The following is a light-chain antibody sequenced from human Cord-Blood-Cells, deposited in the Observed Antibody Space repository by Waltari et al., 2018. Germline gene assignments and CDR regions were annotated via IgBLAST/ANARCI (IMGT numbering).Light chain of an antibody. CDR1: QSVLYSSNNKNY. CDR3: QQYYSTPPT. V-gene: IGKV4-1*01. Sequence: DIVMTQSPDSLAVSLGERATINCKSSQSVLYSSNNKNYLAGYQQKPGQLPKLLIYWASTRESGVPDRFSGSGSGTDFTLTSSSLQAEDVAVYYCQQYYSTPPTFGQGTKVEIK. CDR2: WAS. J-gene: IGKJ1*01.